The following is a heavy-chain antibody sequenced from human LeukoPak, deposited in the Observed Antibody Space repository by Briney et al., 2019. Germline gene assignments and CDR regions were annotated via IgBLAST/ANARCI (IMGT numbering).Heavy chain of an antibody. V-gene: IGHV4-38-2*02. CDR1: GGSISSYY. Sequence: SETLSLTCTVSGGSISSYYWSWIRQPPGKGLEWIGSIYHSGSTYYNPSLKSRVTISVDTSKNQFSLKLSSVTAADTAVYYCARAVVTSLFDPWGQGTLVTVSS. CDR2: IYHSGST. CDR3: ARAVVTSLFDP. D-gene: IGHD4-23*01. J-gene: IGHJ5*02.